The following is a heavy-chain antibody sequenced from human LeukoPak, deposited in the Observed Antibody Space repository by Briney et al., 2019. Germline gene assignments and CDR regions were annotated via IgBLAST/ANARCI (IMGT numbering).Heavy chain of an antibody. CDR1: GFTVSSNY. J-gene: IGHJ4*02. CDR2: IYSGGST. CDR3: ARDRYDFWSGYLAY. Sequence: GGSLRLSCAASGFTVSSNYMSWVRQAPGEGLEWVSVIYSGGSTYYADSVKGRFTISRDNSKNTLYLQMNSLRAEDTAVYYCARDRYDFWSGYLAYWGQGTLVTVSS. V-gene: IGHV3-53*01. D-gene: IGHD3-3*01.